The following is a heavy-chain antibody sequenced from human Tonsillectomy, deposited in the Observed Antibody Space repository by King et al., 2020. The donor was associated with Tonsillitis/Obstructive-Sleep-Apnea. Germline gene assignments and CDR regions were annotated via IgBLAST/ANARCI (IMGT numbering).Heavy chain of an antibody. Sequence: VQLQESGPGLVKPSGTLSLTCGVSGGSISSTNWWIWVRQPPGKGLEWIGEFFHSGSTSYNPSLKSRVTISLDKSKNQFSLKLRSVTAADTALYYCARGGFYGSGSPALYFDYWGQGTLVTVSS. CDR1: GGSISSTNW. J-gene: IGHJ4*02. CDR3: ARGGFYGSGSPALYFDY. V-gene: IGHV4-4*02. D-gene: IGHD3-10*01. CDR2: FFHSGST.